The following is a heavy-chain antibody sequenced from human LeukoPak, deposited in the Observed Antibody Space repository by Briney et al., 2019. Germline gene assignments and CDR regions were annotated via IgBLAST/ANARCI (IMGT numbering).Heavy chain of an antibody. D-gene: IGHD3-10*02. V-gene: IGHV3-48*03. CDR3: AELGITMIGGV. CDR2: ISSSGSTI. Sequence: GGSLRLSCAAPGFTFSSYEMNWVRQAPGKGLEWVSYISSSGSTIYYADSVKGRFTISRDNAKNSLYLQMNSLRAEDMAVYYCAELGITMIGGVWGKGTTVTISS. J-gene: IGHJ6*04. CDR1: GFTFSSYE.